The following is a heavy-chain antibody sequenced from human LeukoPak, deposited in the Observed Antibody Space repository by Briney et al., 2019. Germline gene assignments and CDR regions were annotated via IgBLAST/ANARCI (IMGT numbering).Heavy chain of an antibody. D-gene: IGHD6-19*01. CDR1: GGSISSSSYY. V-gene: IGHV4-39*01. CDR3: AVSSGSNYYFDY. CDR2: IYYSGST. Sequence: PSETLSLTCTVSGGSISSSSYYWGWIRQPPGKGLEWIGSIYYSGSTYYNPSLQSRLTISVDTSKNQFSLKLSSVTAADTAVYYCAVSSGSNYYFDYWGQGTLVTVSS. J-gene: IGHJ4*02.